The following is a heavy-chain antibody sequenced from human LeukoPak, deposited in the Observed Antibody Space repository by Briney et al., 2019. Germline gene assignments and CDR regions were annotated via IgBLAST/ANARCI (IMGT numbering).Heavy chain of an antibody. D-gene: IGHD2-2*01. Sequence: PSGTLSLTCTVSSGSIGSSNWWSWVRQPPGKGLEWIGYIYYSGSTNYNPSLKSRVTISVDTSKNQFSLKLSSVTAADTAVYYCARAVPDCSSTSCYVSSSGYYYYGMDVWGQGTTVTVSS. CDR2: IYYSGST. V-gene: IGHV4-4*02. J-gene: IGHJ6*02. CDR3: ARAVPDCSSTSCYVSSSGYYYYGMDV. CDR1: SGSIGSSNW.